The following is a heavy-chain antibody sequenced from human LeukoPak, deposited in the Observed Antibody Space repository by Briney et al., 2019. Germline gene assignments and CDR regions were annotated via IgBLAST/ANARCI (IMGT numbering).Heavy chain of an antibody. CDR1: GYTFTSYG. D-gene: IGHD5-12*01. CDR2: ISAYNANT. J-gene: IGHJ4*02. V-gene: IGHV1-18*01. Sequence: ASVKVSCKASGYTFTSYGITWVRQAPGQGLEWMGWISAYNANTNYAQKLQGRVTMTTDTSTSTAYMELRSLRSDDTAVYYCARDLVATTPGYFDYWGRGTLVTVSS. CDR3: ARDLVATTPGYFDY.